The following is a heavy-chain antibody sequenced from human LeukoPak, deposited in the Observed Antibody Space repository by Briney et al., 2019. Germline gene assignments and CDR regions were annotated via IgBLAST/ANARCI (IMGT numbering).Heavy chain of an antibody. Sequence: PGGSLRLSCAASGFTFSSYAMHWVRQAPGKGLEWVAVISYDGSNKYYADSVKGRFTISRDNSKNTLYLQMNSLRAEDTAVYYCAKDRGSYVDYWGQGTLVTVSS. CDR3: AKDRGSYVDY. J-gene: IGHJ4*02. V-gene: IGHV3-30*04. CDR1: GFTFSSYA. D-gene: IGHD1-26*01. CDR2: ISYDGSNK.